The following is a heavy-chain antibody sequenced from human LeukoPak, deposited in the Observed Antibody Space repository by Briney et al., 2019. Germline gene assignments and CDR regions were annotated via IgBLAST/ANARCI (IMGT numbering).Heavy chain of an antibody. CDR2: IYTSGRT. D-gene: IGHD3-3*01. V-gene: IGHV4-61*02. Sequence: SQTLSLTCTVSGGSISSGSYYWSWIRQPAGKVLEWIGCIYTSGRTNYTPSLKRRVTISVDTSKSQFSLKLSSVTAADTAVYYCARGRFLEWLSILDYFDYWGQGTLVTVSS. CDR3: ARGRFLEWLSILDYFDY. J-gene: IGHJ4*02. CDR1: GGSISSGSYY.